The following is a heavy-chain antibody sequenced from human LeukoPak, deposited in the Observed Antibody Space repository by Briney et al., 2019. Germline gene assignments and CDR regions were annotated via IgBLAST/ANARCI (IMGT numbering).Heavy chain of an antibody. J-gene: IGHJ4*02. CDR3: AWERYYDSSGYYPFDY. CDR1: GGTFSSYA. D-gene: IGHD3-22*01. V-gene: IGHV1-69*04. CDR2: IIPILGIA. Sequence: ASVKVSCKASGGTFSSYAISWVRQAPGQGLEWMGRIIPILGIANYAQKFQGRVTITADKSTSTAYMELSSLRSEDTAVYYCAWERYYDSSGYYPFDYWGQGTLVTVSS.